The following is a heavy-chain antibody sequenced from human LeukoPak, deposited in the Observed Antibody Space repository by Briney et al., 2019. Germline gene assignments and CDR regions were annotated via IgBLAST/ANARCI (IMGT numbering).Heavy chain of an antibody. V-gene: IGHV3-21*01. CDR2: ISSSSSYI. Sequence: WGSLRLSCAASGFTFSSYSINWVRQAPGKGLEWVSSISSSSSYIYYADSVKGRFTISRDNAKNSLYLQMNSLRAEDTAVYYCARAKGVYGSGSSFDYWGQGTLGTVSS. CDR3: ARAKGVYGSGSSFDY. D-gene: IGHD3-10*01. CDR1: GFTFSSYS. J-gene: IGHJ4*02.